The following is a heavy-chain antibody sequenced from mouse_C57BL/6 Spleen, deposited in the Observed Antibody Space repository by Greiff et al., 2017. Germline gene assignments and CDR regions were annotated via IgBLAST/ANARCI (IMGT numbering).Heavy chain of an antibody. J-gene: IGHJ2*01. D-gene: IGHD2-1*01. V-gene: IGHV5-6*01. CDR3: ARQGYYGNLYYFDY. CDR2: ISSGGSYT. CDR1: GFTFSSYG. Sequence: EVKLMESGGDLVKPGGSLKLSCAASGFTFSSYGMSWVRQTPDKRLEWVATISSGGSYTDYPDSVKGRFTISRDNAKNTLYLQMSSLKSEDTAMYYCARQGYYGNLYYFDYWGQGTTLTVSS.